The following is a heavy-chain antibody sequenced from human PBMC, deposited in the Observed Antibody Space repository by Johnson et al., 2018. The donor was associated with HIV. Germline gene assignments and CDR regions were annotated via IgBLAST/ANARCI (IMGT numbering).Heavy chain of an antibody. CDR3: ARGLTMIVVVDAFDI. CDR1: GFTFSSYA. Sequence: VQLVESGGGLVQPGGSLRLSCAASGFTFSSYAMSWVRQAPGKGLEWVSAISGSGGSTYYADSVKGRFTISRDNSKNTLYLQMNSLRDEDTSVYYCARGLTMIVVVDAFDIWGQGTMVTVSS. J-gene: IGHJ3*02. D-gene: IGHD3-22*01. V-gene: IGHV3-23*04. CDR2: ISGSGGST.